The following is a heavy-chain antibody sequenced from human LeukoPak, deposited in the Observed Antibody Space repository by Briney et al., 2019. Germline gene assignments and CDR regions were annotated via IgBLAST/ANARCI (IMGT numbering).Heavy chain of an antibody. V-gene: IGHV3-74*01. CDR1: GFTFSSYW. Sequence: GGSLRLSCAASGFTFSSYWMHWVRQAPGKGLVWVSRINGDGRSTSYADSVKGRFTISRDNAKNTLYLQMNSLRAEDTAVYYCASSPGIAVVWGQGTLVTVSS. J-gene: IGHJ4*02. CDR2: INGDGRST. D-gene: IGHD6-19*01. CDR3: ASSPGIAVV.